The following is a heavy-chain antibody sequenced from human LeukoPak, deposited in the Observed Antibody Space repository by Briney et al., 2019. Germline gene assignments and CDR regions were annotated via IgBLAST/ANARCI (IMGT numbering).Heavy chain of an antibody. CDR2: IQNDGTAK. D-gene: IGHD6-25*01. J-gene: IGHJ4*02. CDR1: GFTFCIYV. V-gene: IGHV3-30*02. Sequence: GGSLRLSSAASGFTFCIYVMHWVPEAPGKGLGWGAFIQNDGTAKYDAVNVKGRFTISRDNSKNSLYLQMNSLRAEDTAVYYCARDHIQRLNNFHYWGQGTLVTVSS. CDR3: ARDHIQRLNNFHY.